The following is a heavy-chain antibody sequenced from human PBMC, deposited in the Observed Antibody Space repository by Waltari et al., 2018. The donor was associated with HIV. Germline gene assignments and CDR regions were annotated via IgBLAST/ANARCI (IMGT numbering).Heavy chain of an antibody. CDR2: IRWKSGIT. CDR1: GFTFDDYP. CDR3: AKGGSHLTIFEAWFDS. J-gene: IGHJ5*01. Sequence: EVKLVESGGGLVQPGRSMRLSCAASGFTFDDYPMHWVRQSPGKVVEWVSGIRWKSGITDYGDSVNGRFTISRDNAKNSLYLQMNSLTVEDTAFYYCAKGGSHLTIFEAWFDSWGQGTLVTVSS. D-gene: IGHD3-3*01. V-gene: IGHV3-9*01.